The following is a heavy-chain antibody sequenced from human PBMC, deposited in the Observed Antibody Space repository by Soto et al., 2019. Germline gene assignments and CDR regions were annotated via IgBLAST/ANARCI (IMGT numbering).Heavy chain of an antibody. V-gene: IGHV1-69*02. CDR3: ARGSQQWLPLDY. J-gene: IGHJ4*02. D-gene: IGHD6-19*01. Sequence: QVQLVQSGAEVKKPGSSVKVSCKASGGTFSSYTISWVRQAPGQGLEWMGRIIPILGIANYAQKFQGRVTITAVKSTSTAYMELSSLRSEDTAVYYCARGSQQWLPLDYWGQGTLVTVSS. CDR1: GGTFSSYT. CDR2: IIPILGIA.